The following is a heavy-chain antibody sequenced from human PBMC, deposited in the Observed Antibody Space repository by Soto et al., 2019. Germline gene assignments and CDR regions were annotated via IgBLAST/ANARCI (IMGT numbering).Heavy chain of an antibody. J-gene: IGHJ4*02. CDR3: ARVNYYDSSGYYYGFDY. V-gene: IGHV4-31*03. CDR1: GGSISSGGYY. CDR2: IYYSGST. D-gene: IGHD3-22*01. Sequence: SETLSLTCTFSGGSISSGGYYWSWIRQHPGKGLEWIGYIYYSGSTYYNPSLKSRVTISVDTSKNQFSLKLSSVTAADTAVYYCARVNYYDSSGYYYGFDYWGQGTLVTVSS.